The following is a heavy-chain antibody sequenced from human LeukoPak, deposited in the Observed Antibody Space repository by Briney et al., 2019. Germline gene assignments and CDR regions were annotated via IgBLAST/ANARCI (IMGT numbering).Heavy chain of an antibody. J-gene: IGHJ4*02. D-gene: IGHD6-13*01. Sequence: GASVKVSCKASVYTFTGYYMHWVRQAPGQGLEWMGWINPNSGGTNYAQKLQGRVTMNRDTSISTAYMELSRLRSDDTAEYYSARILPRIAAAFDYWGQGTMVTVAS. V-gene: IGHV1-2*02. CDR1: VYTFTGYY. CDR2: INPNSGGT. CDR3: ARILPRIAAAFDY.